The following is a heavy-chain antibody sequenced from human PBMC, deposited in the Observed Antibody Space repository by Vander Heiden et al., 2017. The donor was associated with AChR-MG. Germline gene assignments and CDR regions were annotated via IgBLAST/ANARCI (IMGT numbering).Heavy chain of an antibody. CDR2: ISYDGSNK. CDR3: ASSWGIGY. J-gene: IGHJ4*02. V-gene: IGHV3-30*03. D-gene: IGHD3-16*01. CDR1: GFTFSSYG. Sequence: QVQLVESGGGVVQPGRSLRLSCAASGFTFSSYGMHWVRQAPGKGLEWVAVISYDGSNKYYADSVKGRFTISRDNSKNTLYLQMNSLRAEDTAVYYCASSWGIGYWGQGTLVTVSS.